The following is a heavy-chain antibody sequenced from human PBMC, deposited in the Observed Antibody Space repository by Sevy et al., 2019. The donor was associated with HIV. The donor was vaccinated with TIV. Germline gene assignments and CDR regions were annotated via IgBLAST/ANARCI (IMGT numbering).Heavy chain of an antibody. J-gene: IGHJ4*02. CDR3: ARALADWGSFHYSS. CDR2: IKQDGTDK. V-gene: IGHV3-7*01. D-gene: IGHD3-16*02. CDR1: GFTFATYW. Sequence: GGSLRLSCAASGFTFATYWMTWVRQAPGEGLEWVVYIKQDGTDKYYIDSVKGRFTISRDNGKNSLYLHMSGLRAEDTAVYYCARALADWGSFHYSSWGRGTLVTVSS.